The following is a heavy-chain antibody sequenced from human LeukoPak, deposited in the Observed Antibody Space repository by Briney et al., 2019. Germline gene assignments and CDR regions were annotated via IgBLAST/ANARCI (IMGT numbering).Heavy chain of an antibody. D-gene: IGHD2-8*01. V-gene: IGHV3-23*01. CDR1: GFTFNTYA. CDR2: ISGSGRAT. Sequence: GGSLRLSCAASGFTFNTYAMTWVRQAPGKGLEWVSLISGSGRATYYADSVRGRLTISRDNSKSTLYLQMTSLGAEDTAVYYCAKVTVCYGCYFDYWGQGILVTVSS. J-gene: IGHJ4*02. CDR3: AKVTVCYGCYFDY.